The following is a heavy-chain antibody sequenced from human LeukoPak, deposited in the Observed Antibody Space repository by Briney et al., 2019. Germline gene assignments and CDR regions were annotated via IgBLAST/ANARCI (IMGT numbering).Heavy chain of an antibody. CDR2: ISGSGGST. CDR3: AKTLSCSGGSCYSGFDY. CDR1: GFTFSSYA. D-gene: IGHD2-15*01. J-gene: IGHJ4*02. Sequence: PGGSLRLSCAASGFTFSSYAMSWVRQAPGKGLEWVSAISGSGGSTYYADSVKGRFTISRDNSKNTLYLRMNSLRAEDTAVYYCAKTLSCSGGSCYSGFDYWGQGTLVTVSS. V-gene: IGHV3-23*01.